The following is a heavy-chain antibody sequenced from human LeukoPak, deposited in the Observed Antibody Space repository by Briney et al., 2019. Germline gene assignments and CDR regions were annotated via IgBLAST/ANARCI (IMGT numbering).Heavy chain of an antibody. CDR1: GFTFSSYA. Sequence: GGSLRLSCAASGFTFSSYAMHWVRQAPGKGLEWVAVISYDGSNKYYADSVKGRFTISRDNSKNTLYLQMNSLRAEDTAVYYCAREVDYWGQGTLVTASS. CDR3: AREVDY. V-gene: IGHV3-30*04. CDR2: ISYDGSNK. J-gene: IGHJ4*02.